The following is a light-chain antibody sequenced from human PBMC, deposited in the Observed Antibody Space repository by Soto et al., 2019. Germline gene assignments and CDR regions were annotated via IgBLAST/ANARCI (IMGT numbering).Light chain of an antibody. CDR3: SSYTSSSRWV. Sequence: QSALTQPASVSGSPGQSITISCTGTSSDVGGYNYVSWYQQHPGKAPKLMIYDVSYRPSGVSNRFSGSKSGNTASLTNSGLQAEDEADYYCSSYTSSSRWVFGTGTKVTVL. CDR1: SSDVGGYNY. V-gene: IGLV2-14*01. J-gene: IGLJ1*01. CDR2: DVS.